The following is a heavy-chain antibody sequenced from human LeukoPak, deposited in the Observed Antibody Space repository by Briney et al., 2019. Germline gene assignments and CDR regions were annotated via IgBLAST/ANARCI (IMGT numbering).Heavy chain of an antibody. D-gene: IGHD6-19*01. CDR1: GHTFTSYG. V-gene: IGHV1-18*01. CDR3: ASAQEIAVAGSYFDY. CDR2: ISVYNGNT. Sequence: GASVKVSRKSSGHTFTSYGINWVRQAPGQGLEWMGWISVYNGNTYYAQKFQGRITMTTDTSTSTAYMDLRSLRSDDTAVYYCASAQEIAVAGSYFDYWGQGTLVTVSS. J-gene: IGHJ4*02.